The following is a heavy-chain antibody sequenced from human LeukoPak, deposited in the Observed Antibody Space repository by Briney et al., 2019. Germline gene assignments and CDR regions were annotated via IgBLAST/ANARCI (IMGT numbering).Heavy chain of an antibody. Sequence: PGGSLRLSCAASGFIFSTYEMNWVRQAPGKGLEWVSSISSESNYKYYADSVKGRFTISRDNAKNSLYLQMNSLRAEDTAVYYCARGFYSSFDYWGQGTLVTVSS. D-gene: IGHD5-18*01. CDR1: GFIFSTYE. CDR2: ISSESNYK. CDR3: ARGFYSSFDY. J-gene: IGHJ4*02. V-gene: IGHV3-21*01.